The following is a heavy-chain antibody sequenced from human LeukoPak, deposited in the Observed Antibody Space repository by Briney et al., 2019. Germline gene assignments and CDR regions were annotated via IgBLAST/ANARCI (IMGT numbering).Heavy chain of an antibody. CDR2: INPSGGST. J-gene: IGHJ6*03. V-gene: IGHV1-46*01. D-gene: IGHD6-13*01. Sequence: ASVKVSCKASGYTFTSYYMHWVRQAPGQGLEWMGIINPSGGSTSYAQKFQGRVTMTRDMSTSTVYMELSSLRSEETAVYYCARDVQYSSSGQAMDVWGKGTTVTVSS. CDR3: ARDVQYSSSGQAMDV. CDR1: GYTFTSYY.